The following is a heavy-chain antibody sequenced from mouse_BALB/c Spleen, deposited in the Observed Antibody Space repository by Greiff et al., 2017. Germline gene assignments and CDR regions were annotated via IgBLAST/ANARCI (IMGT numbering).Heavy chain of an antibody. Sequence: VQLQQSGAELVKPGASVKLSCTASGFNFKDTYMHWVKQRPEQGLEWIGRIDPANGNTKYDPKFQGKATITADTSSNTAYLQLSSLTSEDTAVYYCARQTTHALDYWGQGTSVTVSS. CDR3: ARQTTHALDY. D-gene: IGHD2-12*01. CDR1: GFNFKDTY. V-gene: IGHV14-3*02. J-gene: IGHJ4*01. CDR2: IDPANGNT.